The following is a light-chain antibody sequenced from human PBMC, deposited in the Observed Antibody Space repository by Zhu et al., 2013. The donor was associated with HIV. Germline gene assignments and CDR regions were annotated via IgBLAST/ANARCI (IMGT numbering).Light chain of an antibody. CDR1: SSDVGSYNL. CDR3: QAWDSSTAE. Sequence: QSALTQPASVSGSPGQSITISCTGTSSDVGSYNLVSWYQQHPGKAPKLMIYDVSNRPSGISNRFSGSKSGNTASLTISGLQAEDEADYYCQAWDSSTAEFGGGTKLTVL. J-gene: IGLJ2*01. V-gene: IGLV2-14*02. CDR2: DVS.